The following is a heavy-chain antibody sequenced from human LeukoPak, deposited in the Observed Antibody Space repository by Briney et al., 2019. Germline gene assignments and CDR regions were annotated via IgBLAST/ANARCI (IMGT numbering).Heavy chain of an antibody. J-gene: IGHJ6*02. V-gene: IGHV3-21*01. D-gene: IGHD3-9*01. CDR1: GFTFSSYS. Sequence: GGSLRLSCAASGFTFSSYSMNWVRQAPGKGLEWVSSISSSSSYIYYADSVKGRFTISRDNAKNLLYLQMNSLRAEDTAVYYCARIRYFDWFRYYGMDVWGQGTTVTVSS. CDR2: ISSSSSYI. CDR3: ARIRYFDWFRYYGMDV.